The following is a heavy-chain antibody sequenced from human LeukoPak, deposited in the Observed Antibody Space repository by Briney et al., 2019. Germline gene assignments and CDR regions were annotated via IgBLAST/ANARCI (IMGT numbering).Heavy chain of an antibody. J-gene: IGHJ4*02. CDR2: IYYSGRT. CDR3: ARMTYGGNSGEDLDF. Sequence: SETLSLTCTVSGGYIGSYYWSWIRQPPGKGLEWIGYIYYSGRTNYNPSLKSRVTISVDTSKNQFSLKLTSVTAADTAVYYCARMTYGGNSGEDLDFWGQGTLVTVSS. D-gene: IGHD4-23*01. V-gene: IGHV4-59*01. CDR1: GGYIGSYY.